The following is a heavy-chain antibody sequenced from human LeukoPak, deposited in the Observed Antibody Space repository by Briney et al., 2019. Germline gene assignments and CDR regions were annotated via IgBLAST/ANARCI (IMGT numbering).Heavy chain of an antibody. CDR1: GLSFNSCG. D-gene: IGHD3-10*01. J-gene: IGHJ3*02. V-gene: IGHV3-30*03. CDR3: ARTSIVRGVRDAFDI. CDR2: ISSDGSNK. Sequence: GRSLRLSCAASGLSFNSCGMHWVPQAPGKGLEWVAVISSDGSNKYYADSVKGRFTISRDNSKNTLYLQMNSLRAEDTAVYYCARTSIVRGVRDAFDIWGQGTMVTVSS.